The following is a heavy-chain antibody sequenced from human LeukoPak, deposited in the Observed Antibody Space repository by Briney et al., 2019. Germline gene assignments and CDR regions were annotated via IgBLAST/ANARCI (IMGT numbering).Heavy chain of an antibody. J-gene: IGHJ4*02. CDR3: ARGGSGYDYFDY. Sequence: NPSETLSLTCTVSGGSISSYYWSWIRQPPGKGLEWIGYIYYSGSTNYNPSLKSRVTISVDTSKNQFSLKLSSVTAADTAVYYCARGGSGYDYFDYWGQGTLVTVSS. CDR2: IYYSGST. V-gene: IGHV4-59*01. CDR1: GGSISSYY. D-gene: IGHD5-12*01.